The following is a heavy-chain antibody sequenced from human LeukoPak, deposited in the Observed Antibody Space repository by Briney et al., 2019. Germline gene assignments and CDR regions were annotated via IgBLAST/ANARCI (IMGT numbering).Heavy chain of an antibody. Sequence: ASVKVSCKASGGTFSSYAISWVRQAPGQGLEWMGRINPNSGGTNYAQKFQGRVTMTRDTSISTAYMELSRLRSDDTAVYYCARGGRGGVPAATAPRFDPWGQGTLVTVSS. D-gene: IGHD2-2*01. CDR1: GGTFSSYA. V-gene: IGHV1-2*02. CDR3: ARGGRGGVPAATAPRFDP. J-gene: IGHJ5*02. CDR2: INPNSGGT.